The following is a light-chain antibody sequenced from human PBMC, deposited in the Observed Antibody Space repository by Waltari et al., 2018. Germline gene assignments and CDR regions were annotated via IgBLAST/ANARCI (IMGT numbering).Light chain of an antibody. CDR2: EVN. CDR3: SSYTTSSAPGV. J-gene: IGLJ1*01. V-gene: IGLV2-14*01. Sequence: QSALTQPASVSGSPGQSITISCSGTDSDVGAYDFVSWSQQHPGKAPHLIIYEVNNRPSGISNRFSASKSGNTASLTISGLQAEDEADYYCSSYTTSSAPGVFGTGTRVTVL. CDR1: DSDVGAYDF.